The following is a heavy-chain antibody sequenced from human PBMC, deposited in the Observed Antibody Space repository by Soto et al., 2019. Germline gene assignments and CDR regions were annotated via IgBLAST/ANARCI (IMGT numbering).Heavy chain of an antibody. CDR1: GFTFSSYA. Sequence: LRLSCAASGFTFSSYAMHWVRQAPGKGLEWVAVISYDGSNKYYADSVKGRFTTSRDNSKNTLYLQMNSLRAEDTAVYYCARGPWCSSTSCYLGLYYHYGMDVWGQGTTVTVSS. D-gene: IGHD2-2*01. CDR3: ARGPWCSSTSCYLGLYYHYGMDV. J-gene: IGHJ6*02. CDR2: ISYDGSNK. V-gene: IGHV3-30-3*01.